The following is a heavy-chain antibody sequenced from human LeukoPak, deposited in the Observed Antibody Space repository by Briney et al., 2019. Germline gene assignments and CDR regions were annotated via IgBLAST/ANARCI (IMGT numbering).Heavy chain of an antibody. CDR2: IYTSGST. J-gene: IGHJ3*02. Sequence: NPSETLSLTCTVSGGSISSYYWSWIRQPAGKGLEWIGRIYTSGSTNCNPSLKSRITMSVDTSKNQFSLKLSSVTAADTAVYYCARDPSNCSGGSCLDDAFDIWGQGTMVTVSS. CDR1: GGSISSYY. V-gene: IGHV4-4*07. D-gene: IGHD2-15*01. CDR3: ARDPSNCSGGSCLDDAFDI.